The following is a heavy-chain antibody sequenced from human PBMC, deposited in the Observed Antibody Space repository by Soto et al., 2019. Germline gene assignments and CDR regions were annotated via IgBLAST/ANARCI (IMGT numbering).Heavy chain of an antibody. V-gene: IGHV1-58*02. CDR2: IVVVSGST. Sequence: QMQLVQSAAEVREPGTSVRVSRRASGFDFGSFGIQFLRQTRGRGLEWIGWIVVVSGSTNYARQFQGRVAISRDMSSSTAYLDLYDLKSDDTAVYFCSADHPHMAMGWPVWGQGTTVTVSS. J-gene: IGHJ6*02. D-gene: IGHD1-26*01. CDR1: GFDFGSFG. CDR3: SADHPHMAMGWPV.